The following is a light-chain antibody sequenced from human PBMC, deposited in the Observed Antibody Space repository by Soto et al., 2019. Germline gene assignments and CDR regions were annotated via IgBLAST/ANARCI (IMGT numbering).Light chain of an antibody. CDR2: DVD. V-gene: IGLV2-11*01. Sequence: QSVLTQPRSVSGSPGQSVTISCTGTSSDVGGYNYVSWYQHHPGKAPKLMIYDVDKRPSGVPGRFSGSKSGNTASLTISGLQAEDEADYYCCSYAGSYPFVFGTGTKVPS. J-gene: IGLJ1*01. CDR1: SSDVGGYNY. CDR3: CSYAGSYPFV.